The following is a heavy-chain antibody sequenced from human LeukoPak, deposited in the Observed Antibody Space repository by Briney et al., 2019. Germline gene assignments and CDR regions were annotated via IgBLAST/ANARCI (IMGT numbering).Heavy chain of an antibody. CDR2: ITNGGDNT. J-gene: IGHJ4*02. D-gene: IGHD3-22*01. Sequence: GGSLRLSCAASGFTLRSYAMSWVRQAPGKGLEWVSVITNGGDNTYYADSVKGRFTISRDNSKNTLYLQMNSLRAEDTAVYYCANSHYYDSSGYYQGLGYWGQGTLVTVSS. CDR1: GFTLRSYA. V-gene: IGHV3-23*01. CDR3: ANSHYYDSSGYYQGLGY.